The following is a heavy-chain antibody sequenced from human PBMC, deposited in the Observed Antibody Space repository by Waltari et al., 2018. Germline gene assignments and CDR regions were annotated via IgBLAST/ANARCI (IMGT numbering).Heavy chain of an antibody. Sequence: EVQLVESGGGLVQPGGSLRLSCAASGLTLSRSWMSWVRQAPGKGLEWVAKIKEDGSEKDYVDSVKGRFTISRDNAKNSLYLQMDSLRAEDTAVYYCARHEWFGELTNNWFDPWGRGTLVTVSS. V-gene: IGHV3-7*02. CDR2: IKEDGSEK. CDR3: ARHEWFGELTNNWFDP. CDR1: GLTLSRSW. J-gene: IGHJ5*02. D-gene: IGHD3-10*01.